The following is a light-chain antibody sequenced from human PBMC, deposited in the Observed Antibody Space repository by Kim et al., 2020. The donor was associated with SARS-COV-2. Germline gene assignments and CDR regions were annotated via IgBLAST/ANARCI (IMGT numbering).Light chain of an antibody. V-gene: IGKV3-20*01. CDR3: QQYDGSLTWT. Sequence: EIVLTQSPGTLSLSPGERATLSCRASQSVSDIYLAWYQQKPGQAPRLLIYGASSRATGIPDRISGSGSGTDFTLTINRLEPEDSAVYYCQQYDGSLTWTFGQGTKV. CDR1: QSVSDIY. J-gene: IGKJ1*01. CDR2: GAS.